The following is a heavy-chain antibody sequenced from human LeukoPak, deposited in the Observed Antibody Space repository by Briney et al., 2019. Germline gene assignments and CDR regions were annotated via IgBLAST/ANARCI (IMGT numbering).Heavy chain of an antibody. D-gene: IGHD3-22*01. CDR2: LYYTGST. CDR1: GGSISSSSYY. CDR3: ARTLRGLLPRTY. V-gene: IGHV4-39*01. Sequence: SETLSLTCTVSGGSISSSSYYWGWIRQPPGKGLEWIGSLYYTGSTNYNPSLQSRVTISVDTSKNQFSLKLTSVTAADTAVYFCARTLRGLLPRTYWGQGTLVTVSS. J-gene: IGHJ4*02.